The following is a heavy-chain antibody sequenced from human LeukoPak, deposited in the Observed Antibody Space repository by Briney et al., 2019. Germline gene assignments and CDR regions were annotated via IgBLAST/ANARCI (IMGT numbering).Heavy chain of an antibody. Sequence: SETLFLTCGVYGGSFSGYYWSWIRQPPGKGLEWIGEINHSGRINYNPSLKSRVTISVDTSKNQFSLQLNSVTPEDTAVYYCARSGPGIAAAEAYWGSKPIDYWGQGTLVTVSS. CDR3: ARSGPGIAAAEAYWGSKPIDY. CDR1: GGSFSGYY. J-gene: IGHJ4*02. CDR2: INHSGRI. D-gene: IGHD6-13*01. V-gene: IGHV4-34*01.